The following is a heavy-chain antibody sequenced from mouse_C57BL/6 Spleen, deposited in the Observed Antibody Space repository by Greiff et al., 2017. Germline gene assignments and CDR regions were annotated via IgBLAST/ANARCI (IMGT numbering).Heavy chain of an antibody. V-gene: IGHV1-50*01. Sequence: QVQLLQPGAELVQPGASVKLSCKASGYTFTSYWMQWVKQRPGQGLEWIGAIDPSDSYTNYNQKFKGKATLAVDTSSSTAYMHLSSLTSEDSAVYYCARGGGNPDYWGQGTTRTVSS. CDR3: ARGGGNPDY. D-gene: IGHD2-1*01. J-gene: IGHJ2*01. CDR2: IDPSDSYT. CDR1: GYTFTSYW.